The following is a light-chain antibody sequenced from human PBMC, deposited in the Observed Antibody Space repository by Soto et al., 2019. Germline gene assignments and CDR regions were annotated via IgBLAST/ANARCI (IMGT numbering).Light chain of an antibody. CDR2: GAS. CDR3: HQYNNWPPWT. Sequence: EIVMTPSPATLSVSPGERATLSCRASRSVSTDLAWYQHKPGQSPRLLIYGASTRATGVPARFTGSGSGTEFTLTISSLQSEDSAKYYCHQYNNWPPWTFGQGTKVEIK. J-gene: IGKJ1*01. V-gene: IGKV3-15*01. CDR1: RSVSTD.